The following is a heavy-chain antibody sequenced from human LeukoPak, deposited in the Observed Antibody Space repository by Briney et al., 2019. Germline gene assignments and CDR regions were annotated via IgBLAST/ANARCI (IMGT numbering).Heavy chain of an antibody. V-gene: IGHV3-21*04. CDR1: GFTFSSYS. CDR3: IRVNNGYAKDFDY. J-gene: IGHJ4*02. Sequence: GGSLRLSCAASGFTFSSYSVNWVRQAPGKGLEWVSSISSSSSYIYYADSVKGRFTISRDNAKNSLYLQMNSLKIEDTAVYYCIRVNNGYAKDFDYWGQGTLVTVSS. CDR2: ISSSSSYI. D-gene: IGHD2-8*01.